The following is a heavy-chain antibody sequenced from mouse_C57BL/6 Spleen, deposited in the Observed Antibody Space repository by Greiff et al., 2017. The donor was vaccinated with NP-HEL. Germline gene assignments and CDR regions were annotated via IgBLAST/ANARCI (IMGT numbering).Heavy chain of an antibody. Sequence: QVQLKESGAELVRPGASVKLSCKASGYTFTDYYINWVKQRPGQGLEWIARIYPGSGNTYYNEKFKGKATLTAEKSSSTAYMQLSSLTSEDSAVYFCARKGYYGRYYYAMGYWDQGTSVTVSS. J-gene: IGHJ4*01. CDR2: IYPGSGNT. D-gene: IGHD1-1*01. V-gene: IGHV1-76*01. CDR3: ARKGYYGRYYYAMGY. CDR1: GYTFTDYY.